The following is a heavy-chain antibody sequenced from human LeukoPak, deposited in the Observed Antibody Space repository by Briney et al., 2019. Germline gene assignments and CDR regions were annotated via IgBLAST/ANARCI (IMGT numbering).Heavy chain of an antibody. D-gene: IGHD3-10*01. CDR1: GGSISSYY. CDR2: IFYSGST. CDR3: ARGGYYQAFDY. Sequence: SETLSLTCTVSGGSISSYYWSWIRQPPGKGLEWIGYIFYSGSTNYNPSLKSRVTISVDTSKNQFSLKLSSVTAADTAVYYCARGGYYQAFDYWGEGTLVTVSS. V-gene: IGHV4-59*01. J-gene: IGHJ4*02.